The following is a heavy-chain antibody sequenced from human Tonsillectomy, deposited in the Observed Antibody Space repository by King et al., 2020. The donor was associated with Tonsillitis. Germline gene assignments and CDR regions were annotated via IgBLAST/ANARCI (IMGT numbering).Heavy chain of an antibody. J-gene: IGHJ4*02. CDR1: GYSFTSYW. Sequence: QLVQSGAEAKKPGESLKISCKGSGYSFTSYWIGWVRQMPGKGLEWMGIIYPGDSDTRYSPSFQGQVTISADKSISTAYLQWSSLKASDTAMYYCARRRRYYYDSSGYSLDDYWGQGTLVTVSS. D-gene: IGHD3-22*01. V-gene: IGHV5-51*01. CDR2: IYPGDSDT. CDR3: ARRRRYYYDSSGYSLDDY.